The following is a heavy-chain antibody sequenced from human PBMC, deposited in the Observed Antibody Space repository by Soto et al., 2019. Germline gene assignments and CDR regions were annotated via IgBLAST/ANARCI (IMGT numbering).Heavy chain of an antibody. CDR1: GYTFTSYY. CDR3: AREGYCTNGVCYREYYFDY. Sequence: ASVKVSCKASGYTFTSYYMHWVRQAPGQGLEWMGIINPSGGSTSYAQKFQGRVTMTRDTSTSTVYMELSSLRSEDTAVYYCAREGYCTNGVCYREYYFDYWGQGTLVTVSS. CDR2: INPSGGST. D-gene: IGHD2-8*01. V-gene: IGHV1-46*03. J-gene: IGHJ4*02.